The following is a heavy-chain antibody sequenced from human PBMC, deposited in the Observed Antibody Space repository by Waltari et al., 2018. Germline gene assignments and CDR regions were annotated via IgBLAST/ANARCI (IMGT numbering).Heavy chain of an antibody. Sequence: EVQLLMSGGGLVQPGGSLKLSCTASGFIFSNYAMHWVRQSPERGRHWGSGMSGHGVKTDYADSVKGRFTISRDNSKNTLFLQMDSLRAEDAALYFCAGDDPRWYPDAFDFWGQGTVVTVSS. J-gene: IGHJ3*01. CDR2: MSGHGVKT. CDR3: AGDDPRWYPDAFDF. V-gene: IGHV3-23*01. D-gene: IGHD2-15*01. CDR1: GFIFSNYA.